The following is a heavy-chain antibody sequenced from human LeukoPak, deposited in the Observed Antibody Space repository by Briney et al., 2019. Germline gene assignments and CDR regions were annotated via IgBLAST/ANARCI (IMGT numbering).Heavy chain of an antibody. Sequence: SETLSLTCTVSGGSISSGDYYWSWIRQPPGKGLEWIGYIYYSGSTYYNPSLKSRVTISVDTSKNQFSLKLSSVTAADTAVYYCARDLGLRLSGGIDYWGQGTLVTVSS. D-gene: IGHD5-12*01. J-gene: IGHJ4*02. CDR2: IYYSGST. CDR1: GGSISSGDYY. CDR3: ARDLGLRLSGGIDY. V-gene: IGHV4-30-4*01.